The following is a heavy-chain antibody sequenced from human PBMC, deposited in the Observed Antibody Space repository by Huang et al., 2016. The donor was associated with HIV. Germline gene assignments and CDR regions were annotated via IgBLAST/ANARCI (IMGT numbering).Heavy chain of an antibody. CDR1: GFTFDNFA. CDR2: SGGSGVST. D-gene: IGHD6-6*01. V-gene: IGHV3-23*01. J-gene: IGHJ5*01. CDR3: AKEARAITSALNWFDS. Sequence: EVHLLELGGGSVQPGGSLRLSCAASGFTFDNFAMNWVRQAPGKGPVGVSGSGGSGVSTHYADSGKGRFTISRDTSKNTVFLQMNSLRAEDTAVYYCAKEARAITSALNWFDSWGPGILVTVSS.